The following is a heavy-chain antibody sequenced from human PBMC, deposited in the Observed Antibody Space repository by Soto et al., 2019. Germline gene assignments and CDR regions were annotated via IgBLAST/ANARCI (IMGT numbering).Heavy chain of an antibody. D-gene: IGHD3-22*01. CDR1: GFSFSNYN. CDR3: ARDGYYDSSGYWYYFDY. V-gene: IGHV3-21*01. Sequence: GGSLRLSCVASGFSFSNYNMNWVRRAPGKGLEWVSSISSSSSYIYYADSVKGRFTISRDNAKNSLYLQMNSLRAEDTAVYYCARDGYYDSSGYWYYFDYWGQGTLVTVSS. J-gene: IGHJ4*02. CDR2: ISSSSSYI.